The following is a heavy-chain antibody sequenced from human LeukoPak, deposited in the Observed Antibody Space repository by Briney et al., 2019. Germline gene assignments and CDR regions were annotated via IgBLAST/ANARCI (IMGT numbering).Heavy chain of an antibody. D-gene: IGHD3-10*01. CDR3: ARHLYYSASAFWYIDL. CDR1: GDSITSSDHY. J-gene: IGHJ2*01. Sequence: SETLSLTCTLSGDSITSSDHYWVWIRQSPGKGLEWIGSVSHSGNTYYKSSLRSRVTVSLHTSKNEFSLILTSVTAADTAEYYCARHLYYSASAFWYIDLWGRGTLVIVSP. V-gene: IGHV4-39*01. CDR2: VSHSGNT.